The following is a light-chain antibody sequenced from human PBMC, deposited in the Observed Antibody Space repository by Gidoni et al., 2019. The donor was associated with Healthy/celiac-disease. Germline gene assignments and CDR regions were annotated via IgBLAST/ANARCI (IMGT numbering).Light chain of an antibody. V-gene: IGKV3-11*01. Sequence: EIVLTQSPATLSLYPGERATLSCRASQSVSSYLACYQQKPGQATRLLIYDASNRATGIPARFSGSGSGIAFTLTTSSRETEDFAVYYCQKRSNTFGGGTKVEIK. J-gene: IGKJ4*01. CDR3: QKRSNT. CDR1: QSVSSY. CDR2: DAS.